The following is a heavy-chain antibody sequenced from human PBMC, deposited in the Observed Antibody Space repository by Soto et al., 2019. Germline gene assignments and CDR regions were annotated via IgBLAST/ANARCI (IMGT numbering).Heavy chain of an antibody. CDR1: GGSISSGGCS. D-gene: IGHD5-12*01. CDR2: TLHTGGA. J-gene: IGHJ5*02. Sequence: SETLSLTCAVSGGSISSGGCSWSWIRQPPGKGLEWIGYTLHTGGAYYNPSLESRVTISVDISKNEFSLKLTSVTAADTAMYYCARGALPTSWRFDPWGQGALVTVS. CDR3: ARGALPTSWRFDP. V-gene: IGHV4-30-2*01.